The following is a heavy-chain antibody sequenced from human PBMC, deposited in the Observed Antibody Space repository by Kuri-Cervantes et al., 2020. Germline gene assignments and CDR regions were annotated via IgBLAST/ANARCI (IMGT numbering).Heavy chain of an antibody. CDR1: RFTFSSYG. CDR3: AKRDRPHDAFHL. J-gene: IGHJ3*01. D-gene: IGHD2-21*02. Sequence: GESLKISCAASRFTFSSYGMHWVRQAPGKGLEWVAVISYDGSNKYYADSVKGRFTISRDNSKNTVYLQMNSLRTEDTAVYYCAKRDRPHDAFHLWGQGTMVTVSS. CDR2: ISYDGSNK. V-gene: IGHV3-30*18.